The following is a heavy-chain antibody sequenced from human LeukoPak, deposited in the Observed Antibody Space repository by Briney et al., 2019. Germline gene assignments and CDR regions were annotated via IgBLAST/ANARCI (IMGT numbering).Heavy chain of an antibody. CDR2: ISWNSGSI. CDR3: AKDMRGYCSGGSCYLFDY. Sequence: GRSLRLSCAASGFTFDDYAMHWVRQAPGKGLEWVSGISWNSGSIGYADSVEGRFTISRDNAKNSLYLQMNSLRAEDTALYYCAKDMRGYCSGGSCYLFDYWGQGTLVTVSS. V-gene: IGHV3-9*01. CDR1: GFTFDDYA. J-gene: IGHJ4*02. D-gene: IGHD2-15*01.